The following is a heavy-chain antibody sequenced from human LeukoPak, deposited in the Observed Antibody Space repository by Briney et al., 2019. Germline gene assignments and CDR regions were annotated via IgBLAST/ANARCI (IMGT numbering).Heavy chain of an antibody. D-gene: IGHD3-10*01. CDR2: ISHDGRNQ. J-gene: IGHJ4*02. CDR1: GLALSTSG. Sequence: GGSLRLSCAASGLALSTSGMHWVRQAPAKGLEWVALISHDGRNQSSADSVKGRVTISRDNSKNTLYLQMNSLTVEDTAVYYCAKDLGGGSGSYYLDFWGQGTLVTVSS. V-gene: IGHV3-30*18. CDR3: AKDLGGGSGSYYLDF.